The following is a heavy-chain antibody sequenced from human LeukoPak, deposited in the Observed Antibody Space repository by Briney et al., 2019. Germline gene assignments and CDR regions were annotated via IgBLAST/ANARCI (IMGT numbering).Heavy chain of an antibody. Sequence: SETLSLTCTVSGYAISSGYYWGWIRQPPRKGLEWIGTIYHSGSNYYNPSLKSRVTISVDTSKNQFSLKLSSVTAADTAVYYCAKSRGGSLLWFGELLRDGGWFDPWGQGTLVTVSS. V-gene: IGHV4-38-2*02. D-gene: IGHD3-10*01. J-gene: IGHJ5*02. CDR2: IYHSGSN. CDR3: AKSRGGSLLWFGELLRDGGWFDP. CDR1: GYAISSGYY.